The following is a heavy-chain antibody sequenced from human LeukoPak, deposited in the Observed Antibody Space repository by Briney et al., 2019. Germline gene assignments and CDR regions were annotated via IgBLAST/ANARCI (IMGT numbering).Heavy chain of an antibody. Sequence: GGSLRLSCAASGITFSDDYMSWIRQAPGQGLEWVSYISSSSRYTNYADSVKGRFTISRDNAKNSLYLQMNSLRAEDTAVYYCARDPGYWGQGTLVTVSS. V-gene: IGHV3-11*05. CDR3: ARDPGY. J-gene: IGHJ4*02. CDR1: GITFSDDY. D-gene: IGHD1-1*01. CDR2: ISSSSRYT.